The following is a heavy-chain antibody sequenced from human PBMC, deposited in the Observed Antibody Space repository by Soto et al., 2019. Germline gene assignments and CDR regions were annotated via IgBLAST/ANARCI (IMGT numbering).Heavy chain of an antibody. D-gene: IGHD3-3*01. CDR2: IYYSGST. Sequence: PSETLSLTCTVSGGSISSSSYYWGWIRQPPGKGLEWIGSIYYSGSTYYNPSLKSRVTISVDTSKNQFSLKLSSVTAADTAVYYCARLGFLEWLSRNWFDPWGQGTLVTVSS. CDR1: GGSISSSSYY. V-gene: IGHV4-39*01. CDR3: ARLGFLEWLSRNWFDP. J-gene: IGHJ5*02.